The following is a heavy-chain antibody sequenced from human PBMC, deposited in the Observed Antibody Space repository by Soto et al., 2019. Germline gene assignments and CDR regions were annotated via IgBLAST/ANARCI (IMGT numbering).Heavy chain of an antibody. V-gene: IGHV3-13*01. CDR3: ARGGYCSTTSCYTARGGDAFDI. CDR2: IGTAGDT. D-gene: IGHD2-2*02. CDR1: GFTFSSYN. Sequence: GGSLRLSCAASGFTFSSYNMHWVRQATGKGLEWVSAIGTAGDTYYPGSVKGRFTISRENAKNSLYLQMNSLRAEDTAVYYCARGGYCSTTSCYTARGGDAFDIWGQGTMVNVSS. J-gene: IGHJ3*02.